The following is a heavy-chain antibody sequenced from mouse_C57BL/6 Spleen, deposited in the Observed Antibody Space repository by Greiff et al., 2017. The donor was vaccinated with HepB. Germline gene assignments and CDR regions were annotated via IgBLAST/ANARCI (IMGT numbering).Heavy chain of an antibody. CDR3: ARKGVRYGSRDY. D-gene: IGHD1-1*01. CDR2: IYPGSGST. J-gene: IGHJ2*01. CDR1: GYTFTSYW. Sequence: QVQLQQPGAELVKPGASVKMSCKASGYTFTSYWITWVKQRPGQGLEWIGDIYPGSGSTNYNEKFKSKATLTVDTSSSTAYMQLSSQTSEDSAVYYCARKGVRYGSRDYWGQGTTLTVSS. V-gene: IGHV1-55*01.